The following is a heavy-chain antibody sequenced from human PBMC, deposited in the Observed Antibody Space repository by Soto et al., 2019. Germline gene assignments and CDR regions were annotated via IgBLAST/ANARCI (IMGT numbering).Heavy chain of an antibody. Sequence: PGESLKISCKGSGYSFTTYWIGWVRQMPGKGLEWMGIIYPGDSDTRYSPSFQGQVTISADKPISTAYLQWSNLKASDTAMYYCARLWGTSMVMTPFDYWGQGTLVTVSS. CDR2: IYPGDSDT. J-gene: IGHJ4*02. CDR1: GYSFTTYW. CDR3: ARLWGTSMVMTPFDY. V-gene: IGHV5-51*01. D-gene: IGHD5-18*01.